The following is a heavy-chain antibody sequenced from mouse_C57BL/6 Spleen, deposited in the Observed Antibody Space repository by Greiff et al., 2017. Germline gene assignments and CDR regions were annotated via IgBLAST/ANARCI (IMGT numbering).Heavy chain of an antibody. Sequence: QVQLQQPGAELVRPGTSVKLSCKASGYTFTSYWMHWVKQRPGQGLEWIGVIDPSDSYTTYTQKFKGKATLTVDTSSSTAYMQLSSLTSEYSAVYYCGITTVVVPNWYFDVGGTGTTVTVST. CDR2: IDPSDSYT. D-gene: IGHD1-1*01. J-gene: IGHJ1*03. CDR3: GITTVVVPNWYFDV. CDR1: GYTFTSYW. V-gene: IGHV1-59*01.